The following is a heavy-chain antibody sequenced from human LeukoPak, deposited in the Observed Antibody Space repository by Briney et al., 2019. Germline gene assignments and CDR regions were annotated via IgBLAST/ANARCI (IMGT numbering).Heavy chain of an antibody. Sequence: QSGGSLRLSCVASGFTFGNYAMSWVRQAPGKGLEWASAIDGRRTYYEDSVKGRFTISRDNSKNTLYLQMNSLRVEDTAVYYCAREVDGCSVADLWGRGTLVTVSS. CDR1: GFTFGNYA. CDR3: AREVDGCSVADL. CDR2: IDGRRT. D-gene: IGHD5-24*01. V-gene: IGHV3-23*01. J-gene: IGHJ2*01.